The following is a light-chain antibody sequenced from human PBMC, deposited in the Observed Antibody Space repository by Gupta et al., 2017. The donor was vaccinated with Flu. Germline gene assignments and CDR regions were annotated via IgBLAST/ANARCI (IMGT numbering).Light chain of an antibody. CDR2: TAA. CDR3: LQTNSFLGLT. V-gene: IGKV1-12*01. Sequence: DIQLTQSPSSVSASVGDRVIITCRASQNIGSWLVWYQQGPGKAPKLLIHTAATLHTGVPSRFSGGGSGTDFTLTISSLQPEDSAIYYCLQTNSFLGLTFGGGTKVEIK. J-gene: IGKJ4*01. CDR1: QNIGSW.